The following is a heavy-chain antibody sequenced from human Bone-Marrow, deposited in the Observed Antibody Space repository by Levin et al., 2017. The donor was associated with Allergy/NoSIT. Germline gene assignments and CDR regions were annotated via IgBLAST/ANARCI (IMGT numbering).Heavy chain of an antibody. V-gene: IGHV2-5*01. Sequence: SGPTLVKPTQTLTLTCTFSGFLLSTSGVGVGWIRQPPGKALEWLALIYWYDDKRHSPPLKSRLTITKDTSKNQVVLTMTNMDPVDTATYYCAHRRAPYCSSTSCYDLSVWFDPWGQGTLVTVSS. CDR2: IYWYDDK. J-gene: IGHJ5*02. CDR1: GFLLSTSGVG. CDR3: AHRRAPYCSSTSCYDLSVWFDP. D-gene: IGHD2-2*01.